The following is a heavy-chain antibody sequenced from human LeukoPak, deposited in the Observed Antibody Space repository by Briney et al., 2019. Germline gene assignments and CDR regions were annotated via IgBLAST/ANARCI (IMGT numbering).Heavy chain of an antibody. Sequence: PSETLSLTCTVSGGSISTSSYYWGWIRQPPGKGLEWIAYIHYSGSTNYNPSLKSRVTISVDTSKNQFSLKLSSVTAADTAVYYCARLGPGAFDIWGQGTMVTVSS. CDR1: GGSISTSSYY. CDR3: ARLGPGAFDI. J-gene: IGHJ3*02. V-gene: IGHV4-39*07. CDR2: IHYSGST.